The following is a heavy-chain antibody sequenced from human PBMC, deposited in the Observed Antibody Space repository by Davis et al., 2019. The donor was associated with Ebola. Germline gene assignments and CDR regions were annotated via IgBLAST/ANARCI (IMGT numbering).Heavy chain of an antibody. J-gene: IGHJ4*02. CDR1: GYSFTSYW. Sequence: GESLKISCKGSGYSFTSYWIGWVRQMPGKGLEWMGIIYPGDSDTRYSPSFQGQVTISADKSISTAYLQWSSLKASDTAMYYCARRGLNELELTYYFDYLGQGTLVTGSS. CDR3: ARRGLNELELTYYFDY. D-gene: IGHD1-26*01. CDR2: IYPGDSDT. V-gene: IGHV5-51*01.